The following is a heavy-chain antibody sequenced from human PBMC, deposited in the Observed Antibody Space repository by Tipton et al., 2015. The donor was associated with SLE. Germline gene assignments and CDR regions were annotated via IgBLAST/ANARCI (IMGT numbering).Heavy chain of an antibody. CDR1: AFTFGDYA. V-gene: IGHV3-49*04. D-gene: IGHD5-18*01. CDR3: TRALGYSYGYGYYFDY. CDR2: IRSKAYGGTT. J-gene: IGHJ4*02. Sequence: SLRLSCTASAFTFGDYAMSWVRQAPGKGLEWVGFIRSKAYGGTTEYAASVKGRFTISRDDSKSIAYLQMNSLKTENTAVYYCTRALGYSYGYGYYFDYWGQGTLVTVSS.